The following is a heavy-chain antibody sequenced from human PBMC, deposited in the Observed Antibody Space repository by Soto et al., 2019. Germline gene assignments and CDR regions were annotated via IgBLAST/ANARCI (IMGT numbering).Heavy chain of an antibody. CDR1: GGSISSGGYY. J-gene: IGHJ6*02. Sequence: VQLQESGPGLVKPSQTLSLTCTVSGGSISSGGYYWSWIRQHPGKGQEWIGYIYYSGSTNYNPSLKSRVTISVDTSKNQFSLKLSSVTAADTAVYYCASDAAGTVFDYYYGMDVWGQGTTVTVSS. D-gene: IGHD6-13*01. CDR3: ASDAAGTVFDYYYGMDV. CDR2: IYYSGST. V-gene: IGHV4-31*03.